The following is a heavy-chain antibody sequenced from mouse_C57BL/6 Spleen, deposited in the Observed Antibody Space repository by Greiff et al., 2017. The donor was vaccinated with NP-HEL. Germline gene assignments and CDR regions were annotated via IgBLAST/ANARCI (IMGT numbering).Heavy chain of an antibody. CDR2: IYPGDGDT. J-gene: IGHJ2*01. V-gene: IGHV1-82*01. D-gene: IGHD3-3*01. Sequence: VQLQQSGPELVKPGASVKISCKASGYAFSSSWMNWVKQRPGKGLEWIGRIYPGDGDTNYNGKFKGKATLTADKSSSTAYMQRSSLTSEDSAVYFCARGGRGDFDYWGQGTTLTVSS. CDR1: GYAFSSSW. CDR3: ARGGRGDFDY.